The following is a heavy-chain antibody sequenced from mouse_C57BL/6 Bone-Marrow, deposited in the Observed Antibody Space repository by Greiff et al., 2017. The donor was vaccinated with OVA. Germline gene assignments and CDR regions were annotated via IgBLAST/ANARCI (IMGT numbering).Heavy chain of an antibody. V-gene: IGHV1-26*01. J-gene: IGHJ1*03. CDR2: INPNNGGT. CDR1: GYTFTDYY. CDR3: AREGKSYWYFDV. Sequence: EVQLQQSGPELVKPGASVKISCKASGYTFTDYYMNWVKQSHGKSLEWIGDINPNNGGTSYNQKFKGKATLTVDKSSSTAYMELRSLTAEDSAVDYCAREGKSYWYFDVWGTGTTVTVSS.